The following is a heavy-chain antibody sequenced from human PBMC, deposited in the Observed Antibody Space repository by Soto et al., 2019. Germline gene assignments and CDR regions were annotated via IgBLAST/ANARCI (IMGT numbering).Heavy chain of an antibody. Sequence: GGSLRLSCAASGFTFSSYSMNWGRQAPGKGLEWVSAISGSGGSTYYADSVKGRFTISRDNSKNTLYLQMNSLRAEDSAVYYCAKEAQWSSPIYWGQGTLVTVSS. CDR1: GFTFSSYS. D-gene: IGHD2-15*01. CDR3: AKEAQWSSPIY. J-gene: IGHJ4*02. CDR2: ISGSGGST. V-gene: IGHV3-23*01.